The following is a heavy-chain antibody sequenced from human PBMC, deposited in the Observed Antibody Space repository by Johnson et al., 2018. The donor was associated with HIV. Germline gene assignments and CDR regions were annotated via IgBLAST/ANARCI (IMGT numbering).Heavy chain of an antibody. D-gene: IGHD3-22*01. CDR3: AIPYFYDSGDYQ. V-gene: IGHV3-64*01. J-gene: IGHJ3*01. CDR2: ISSNGYST. Sequence: QLVESGGGLVQPGGSLRLSCAASGFTISSYAMHWVRQAPGKGLEYVSAISSNGYSTYYANSVKGRFTISRDNSKSTLYLQMDSLTVEDMAVYYCAIPYFYDSGDYQWGQGTMVTVSS. CDR1: GFTISSYA.